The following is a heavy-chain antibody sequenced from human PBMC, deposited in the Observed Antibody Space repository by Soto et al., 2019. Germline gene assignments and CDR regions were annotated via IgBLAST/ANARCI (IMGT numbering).Heavy chain of an antibody. CDR2: MYYSGAT. V-gene: IGHV4-39*01. CDR3: ARHAAYDSVWGKSDGSDY. Sequence: LSLTCSVLGDSISDTRYYWGWIRQPPGKGLEWIGSMYYSGATYHNPSLQSRVTISVDTSKNQFSLHLSSVTAADTAVYYCARHAAYDSVWGKSDGSDYWGQGTLVTVSS. CDR1: GDSISDTRYY. J-gene: IGHJ4*02. D-gene: IGHD3-16*01.